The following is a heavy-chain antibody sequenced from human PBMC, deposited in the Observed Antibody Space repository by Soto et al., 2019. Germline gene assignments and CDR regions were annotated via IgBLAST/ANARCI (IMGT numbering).Heavy chain of an antibody. Sequence: SETLSLTCAVSGYSISSGYYWGWIRQTPGKGLEWIASIYHSGSTYYNPSLKSRVTISVDTSKNQFSLKLTSVTAADTAVYYCARGAATVTPGWFDPWGQGXMVTVYS. CDR2: IYHSGST. J-gene: IGHJ5*02. V-gene: IGHV4-38-2*01. CDR3: ARGAATVTPGWFDP. D-gene: IGHD4-17*01. CDR1: GYSISSGYY.